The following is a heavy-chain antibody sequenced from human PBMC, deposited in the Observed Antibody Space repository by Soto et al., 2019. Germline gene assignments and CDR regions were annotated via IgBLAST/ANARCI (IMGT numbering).Heavy chain of an antibody. V-gene: IGHV3-30*18. CDR1: GFTFSSYG. Sequence: QVQLVESGGGVVQPGRSLRLSCAASGFTFSSYGMHWVRQAPGKGLEWVAVISYDGSNKYYADSVKGRFTISRDNSKNTLYLQMNSLRAEDTAVYYCAKAGQEYKPFDYWGQGTLVTVSS. CDR3: AKAGQEYKPFDY. J-gene: IGHJ4*02. D-gene: IGHD1-20*01. CDR2: ISYDGSNK.